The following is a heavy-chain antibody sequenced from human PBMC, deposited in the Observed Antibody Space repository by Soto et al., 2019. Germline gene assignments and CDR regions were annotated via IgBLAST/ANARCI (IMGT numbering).Heavy chain of an antibody. CDR3: ARVPGHKNSRGDF. D-gene: IGHD1-7*01. CDR2: INPKSGDT. Sequence: QVRLMQSGPEVRRPGASVTVSCKASGYTFTHYFIHWVRRAPGQGLEWMGYINPKSGDTHYSQTFRGRFSMTRDTSTDTANMGLSSLKSDDTAVYFCARVPGHKNSRGDFWGQGTPITVSS. V-gene: IGHV1-2*02. CDR1: GYTFTHYF. J-gene: IGHJ4*02.